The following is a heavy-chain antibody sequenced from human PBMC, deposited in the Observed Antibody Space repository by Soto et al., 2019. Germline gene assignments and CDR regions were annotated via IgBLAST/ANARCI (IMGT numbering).Heavy chain of an antibody. CDR1: GYTFTVYY. J-gene: IGHJ4*02. CDR2: INPKSGGT. D-gene: IGHD6-19*01. Sequence: ASVKVSCKASGYTFTVYYMHWVRQAPGQGLEWMGWINPKSGGTMYPQKFQGRVTMTWDTSISTAYMALTRLRSDDTAVYYCARDSSGWYGGPYDYWGQGTLVTVSS. V-gene: IGHV1-2*02. CDR3: ARDSSGWYGGPYDY.